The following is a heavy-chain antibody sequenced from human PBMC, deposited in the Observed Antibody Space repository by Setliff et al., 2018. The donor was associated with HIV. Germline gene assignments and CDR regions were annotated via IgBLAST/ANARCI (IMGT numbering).Heavy chain of an antibody. J-gene: IGHJ4*02. CDR3: VTGSAARPFDY. CDR1: GYTLTELS. Sequence: ASVKVSCKVSGYTLTELSRHWVRQAPGKGLEWMGSFDPKDGKTRYAQKFQGRVTMTEDTSTDTAYMELSSLRSEETAVYYYVTGSAARPFDYWGQGTRVTVSS. V-gene: IGHV1-24*01. CDR2: FDPKDGKT. D-gene: IGHD6-6*01.